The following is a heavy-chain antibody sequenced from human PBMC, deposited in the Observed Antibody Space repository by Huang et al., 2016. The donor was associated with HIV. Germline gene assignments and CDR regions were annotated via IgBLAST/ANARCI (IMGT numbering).Heavy chain of an antibody. Sequence: QVQLQQWGAELLKPSETLSLTCAVSGGSFSGHYWTWLRQPPGRGLEWIGEISDSGSSTYNPSRKSGFTISGDTSQSQFSLKLNSVTAADTAIYYCARMFKYDSGGYWGNDAFDIWGQGTMVTVSS. V-gene: IGHV4-34*02. D-gene: IGHD3-22*01. CDR1: GGSFSGHY. CDR3: ARMFKYDSGGYWGNDAFDI. J-gene: IGHJ3*02. CDR2: ISDSGSS.